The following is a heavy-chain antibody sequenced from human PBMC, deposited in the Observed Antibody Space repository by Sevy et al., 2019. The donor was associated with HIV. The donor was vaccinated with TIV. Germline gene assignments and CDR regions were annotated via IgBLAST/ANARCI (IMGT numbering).Heavy chain of an antibody. CDR1: GFTFSNYA. CDR3: AGARYDSSGSFDAFHI. V-gene: IGHV3-23*01. CDR2: IFRSGDVT. D-gene: IGHD3-22*01. J-gene: IGHJ3*02. Sequence: GGSLRLSCTGSGFTFSNYAMNWVRQAPGKGLEWVSTIFRSGDVTYYADSVKGRFTISRDNSRNTLFLQMKSLRAEDTAVYYCAGARYDSSGSFDAFHIWGQGTMVTVSS.